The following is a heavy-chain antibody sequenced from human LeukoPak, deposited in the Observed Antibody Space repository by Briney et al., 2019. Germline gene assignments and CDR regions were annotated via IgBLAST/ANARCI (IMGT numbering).Heavy chain of an antibody. J-gene: IGHJ4*02. Sequence: GGSLRLSCAASGFTFSSNYMSWVRQAPGKGLEWVSVIYSGGSTYYSDSVKGRFTISRDNSKNTLYLQMNSLRAEDTAVYYCARGGYYYDSSGHLGLWGQGTLVTVSS. V-gene: IGHV3-53*01. CDR2: IYSGGST. CDR3: ARGGYYYDSSGHLGL. CDR1: GFTFSSNY. D-gene: IGHD3-22*01.